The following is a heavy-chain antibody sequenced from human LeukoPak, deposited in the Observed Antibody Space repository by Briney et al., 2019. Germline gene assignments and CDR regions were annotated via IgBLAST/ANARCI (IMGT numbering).Heavy chain of an antibody. J-gene: IGHJ6*02. V-gene: IGHV4-59*08. CDR2: LYYSGST. Sequence: SETLSLTCTVSGGSISSYYWSWIRQPPGKGLEWIGYLYYSGSTNYNPSLKSRVTISVDTSKNQFSLKLSSVTCADTAVYYCARGRGVPPSYYYYGMDVWGQGTTVTVSS. D-gene: IGHD3-10*01. CDR3: ARGRGVPPSYYYYGMDV. CDR1: GGSISSYY.